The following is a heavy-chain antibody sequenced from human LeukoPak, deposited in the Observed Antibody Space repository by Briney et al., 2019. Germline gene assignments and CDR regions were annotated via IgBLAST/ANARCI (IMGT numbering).Heavy chain of an antibody. J-gene: IGHJ4*02. D-gene: IGHD3-22*01. CDR2: FDPEDGET. Sequence: GASVKVSCKASGYTFTSYGISWVRQAPGPGLEWTGGFDPEDGETIYAQKFQGRVTMTEDTSTDTAYMKLSSLRSEDTAVYYCATYDSITMIGVPYPSAFDYWGQGTLVTVSS. V-gene: IGHV1-24*01. CDR1: GYTFTSYG. CDR3: ATYDSITMIGVPYPSAFDY.